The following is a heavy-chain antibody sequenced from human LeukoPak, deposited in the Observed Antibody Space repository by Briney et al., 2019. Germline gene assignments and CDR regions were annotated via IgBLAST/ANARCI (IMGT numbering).Heavy chain of an antibody. CDR1: GYTFTGYY. J-gene: IGHJ5*02. D-gene: IGHD4-17*01. Sequence: GASVKVSCKASGYTFTGYYLHWVRQAPGQGLEWMGRIHPNSGATNSAQKFQGRVTMTRDTSITTAYMEPSRLTSDDTAVYYCARVEAVTNSNWFDPWGQGTLVTVSS. V-gene: IGHV1-2*06. CDR3: ARVEAVTNSNWFDP. CDR2: IHPNSGAT.